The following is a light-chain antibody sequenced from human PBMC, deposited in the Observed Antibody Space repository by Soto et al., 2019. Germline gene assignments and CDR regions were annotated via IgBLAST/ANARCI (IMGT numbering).Light chain of an antibody. CDR1: QTISIW. V-gene: IGKV1-5*03. J-gene: IGKJ1*01. CDR3: QQYSTYTPRT. CDR2: KAS. Sequence: DIQMTQSPSTLSGSVGDRVTITCRASQTISIWLAWYQQKPGKAPKILIYKASSLESGVPSRFSGSGSGTEFTLTISSLQPDDFATYYCQQYSTYTPRTFGPAPKADIK.